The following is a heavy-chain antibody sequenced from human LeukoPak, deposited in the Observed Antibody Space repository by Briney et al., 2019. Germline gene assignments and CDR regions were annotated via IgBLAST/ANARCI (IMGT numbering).Heavy chain of an antibody. D-gene: IGHD5/OR15-5a*01. V-gene: IGHV1-24*01. CDR2: FDPEDGET. CDR1: GYTLTELS. CDR3: ATKSRFYDWARYYYYYGMDV. J-gene: IGHJ6*02. Sequence: ASVKVSCKVSGYTLTELSMHWVRQAAGKGLEWMGGFDPEDGETNYAQKFQGRVTMTEDTSTDTAYMELSSLRSEHTAVYYCATKSRFYDWARYYYYYGMDVWGQGTTVTVSS.